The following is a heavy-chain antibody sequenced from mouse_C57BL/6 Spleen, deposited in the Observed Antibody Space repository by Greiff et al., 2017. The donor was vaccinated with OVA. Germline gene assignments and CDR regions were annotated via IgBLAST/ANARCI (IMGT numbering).Heavy chain of an antibody. D-gene: IGHD1-1*01. CDR1: GYTFTSYW. CDR2: IHPNSGST. V-gene: IGHV1-64*01. J-gene: IGHJ3*01. Sequence: QVQLQQPGAELVKPGASVKLSCKASGYTFTSYWMHWVKQRPGQGLEWIGMIHPNSGSTNYNEKFKSKATLTVDKSSSTAYMQLSSLTSEDSAVYYCAREIDYYGSSSFAYWGQGTLVTVSA. CDR3: AREIDYYGSSSFAY.